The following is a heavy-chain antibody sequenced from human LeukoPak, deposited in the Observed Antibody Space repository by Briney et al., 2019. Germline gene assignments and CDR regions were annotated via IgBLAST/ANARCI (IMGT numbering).Heavy chain of an antibody. V-gene: IGHV3-48*01. Sequence: PGGSLRLSCAASGFTFSSYSMNWVRQAPGKGLDWVSYISSSSNTIYYADSVKGRFTISRDNSKNTLYLQMNSLRAEDTAVYYCAKNRDRGVPTYYYDSSGSSHFDLWGRGTLVTVSS. D-gene: IGHD3-22*01. J-gene: IGHJ2*01. CDR2: ISSSSNTI. CDR3: AKNRDRGVPTYYYDSSGSSHFDL. CDR1: GFTFSSYS.